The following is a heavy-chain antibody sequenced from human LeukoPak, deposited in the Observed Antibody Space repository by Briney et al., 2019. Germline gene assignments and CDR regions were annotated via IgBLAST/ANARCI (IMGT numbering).Heavy chain of an antibody. V-gene: IGHV3-23*01. D-gene: IGHD6-19*01. CDR2: ISGSGGST. CDR1: GFTFSSYA. J-gene: IGHJ6*03. Sequence: GGSLRLSCAASGFTFSSYAMSWVRQAPGKGLEWVSAISGSGGSTYYADSVKGRFTISRDNSKNTLYLQMNSLRAEDTAVYYCAKRSLAVAGTSYYYYMDVWGKGTTVTVSS. CDR3: AKRSLAVAGTSYYYYMDV.